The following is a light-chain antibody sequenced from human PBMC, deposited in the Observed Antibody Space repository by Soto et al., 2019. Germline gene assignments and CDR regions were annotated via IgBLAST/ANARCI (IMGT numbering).Light chain of an antibody. J-gene: IGLJ1*01. CDR3: SSYTSSSTLYV. CDR1: SSDVGGYNY. CDR2: EVS. V-gene: IGLV2-14*01. Sequence: QSPLTQPASVSGSPGQSITISCTGTSSDVGGYNYVSWYQQHPGKAPKLMIFEVSSRPSGVSYRFSGSKSGNTASLTISGLQAEDEADYYCSSYTSSSTLYVFGSGTKLTVL.